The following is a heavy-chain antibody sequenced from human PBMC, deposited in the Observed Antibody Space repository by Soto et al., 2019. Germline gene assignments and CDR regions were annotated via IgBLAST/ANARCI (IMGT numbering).Heavy chain of an antibody. CDR1: GFTFSSYA. V-gene: IGHV3-30*18. CDR2: ISYDGSNE. D-gene: IGHD5-18*01. J-gene: IGHJ4*02. CDR3: AKDQGYTYGPSDY. Sequence: QVQLVESGGGVVQPGRSLRLSCAASGFTFSSYAMHWVRQAPGKGLEWVAVISYDGSNEYYADSVKGRFTISRDNSKNTLYLQMNSLRAEDTAEYYCAKDQGYTYGPSDYWGQGTLVTVSS.